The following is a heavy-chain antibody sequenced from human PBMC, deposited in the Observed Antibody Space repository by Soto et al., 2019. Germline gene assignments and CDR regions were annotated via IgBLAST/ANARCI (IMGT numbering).Heavy chain of an antibody. CDR1: GGPFSIYG. D-gene: IGHD2-8*02. CDR2: IIPILTTP. V-gene: IGHV1-69*13. CDR3: ATSVSIAQTGEGGMDV. J-gene: IGHJ6*02. Sequence: YSVKVSCKASGGPFSIYGFSWVRQAPGQGPEWIGGIIPILTTPNYAQKFHGRVTIVADESTTTVYMELSSLKSEDTAVYYCATSVSIAQTGEGGMDVWGQGTSFTVSS.